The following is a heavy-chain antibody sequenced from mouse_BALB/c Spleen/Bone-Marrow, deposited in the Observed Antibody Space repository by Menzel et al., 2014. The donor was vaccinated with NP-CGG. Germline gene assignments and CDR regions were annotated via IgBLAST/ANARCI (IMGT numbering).Heavy chain of an antibody. CDR2: ISRGGSYI. D-gene: IGHD2-1*01. CDR1: GFTFSTYA. Sequence: EVMLVESGGGLVKPGGSLKLSCAASGFTFSTYAMSWVRQTPEKRLEWVATISRGGSYIYYPDSVKGRFTISRDNAKNTLYLQMSSLGSEDTAIYYCARRYGNYGNFDVWGAGTTVTVYS. CDR3: ARRYGNYGNFDV. J-gene: IGHJ1*01. V-gene: IGHV5-9-1*01.